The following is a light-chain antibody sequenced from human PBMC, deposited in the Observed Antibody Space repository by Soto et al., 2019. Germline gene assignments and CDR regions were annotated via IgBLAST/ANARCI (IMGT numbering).Light chain of an antibody. V-gene: IGKV3-20*01. CDR1: QSISSGY. CDR3: QQYGCAPMVT. J-gene: IGKJ4*01. CDR2: GAS. Sequence: ETVLTQSPGTLSLSPGERATLSCRASQSISSGYLAWYQQRPGQAPRLLISGASNRATGIPDRFGGSGSGTDFTLTISRLEPEDFAVYYCQQYGCAPMVTFGGGTKVEIK.